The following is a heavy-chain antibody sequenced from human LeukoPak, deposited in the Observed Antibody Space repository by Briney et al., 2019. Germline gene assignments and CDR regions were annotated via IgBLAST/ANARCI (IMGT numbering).Heavy chain of an antibody. CDR1: GFTFSSYA. Sequence: GGSLRLSCAASGFTFSSYAMSWVRQAPGKGLEWVSAISGSGGSTYYADSVKGRSTISRDNSKNTLYLQMNSLRAEDTAVYYCAKAFRGQWLFSLFDYWGQGNLVTVSS. J-gene: IGHJ4*02. D-gene: IGHD3-22*01. CDR3: AKAFRGQWLFSLFDY. CDR2: ISGSGGST. V-gene: IGHV3-23*01.